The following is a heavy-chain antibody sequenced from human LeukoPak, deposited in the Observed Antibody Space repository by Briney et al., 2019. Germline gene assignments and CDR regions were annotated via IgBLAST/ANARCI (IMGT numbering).Heavy chain of an antibody. D-gene: IGHD2-8*01. CDR2: IYTNGNT. J-gene: IGHJ4*02. V-gene: IGHV4-61*02. Sequence: SETLSLTCTVSGGPIPTGSYHWTWIRQPAGKGLEWIGRIYTNGNTDYNPSLKSRVAISVDMSKIQFSLKLTSVTAADTAVYYCAREGTSVWSALMGYFGYWGQGILVTVSS. CDR1: GGPIPTGSYH. CDR3: AREGTSVWSALMGYFGY.